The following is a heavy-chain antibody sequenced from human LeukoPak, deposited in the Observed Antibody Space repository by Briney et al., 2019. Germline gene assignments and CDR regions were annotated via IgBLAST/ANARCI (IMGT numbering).Heavy chain of an antibody. Sequence: GGSLRLSCAASGFTFSSYAMHWVRQAPGKGLEWVAVISYDGSNKYYADSVKGRFTISRDNSKNTLYLQMNSLRAEDTAVYYCAKTVGATTDWGQGTLVTVSS. J-gene: IGHJ4*02. CDR3: AKTVGATTD. D-gene: IGHD1-26*01. CDR1: GFTFSSYA. V-gene: IGHV3-30-3*02. CDR2: ISYDGSNK.